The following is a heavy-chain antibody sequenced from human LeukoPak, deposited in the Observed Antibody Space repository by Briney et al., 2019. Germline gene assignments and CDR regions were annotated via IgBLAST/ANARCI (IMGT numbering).Heavy chain of an antibody. V-gene: IGHV3-74*01. CDR2: INEDGSIT. CDR1: GFTFRTYW. J-gene: IGHJ4*02. CDR3: GRDLGGRSGY. Sequence: GGSLRLSCAVSGFTFRTYWMHWVRQVPGEGLVWVSRINEDGSITNYADSVKGRFSISRDNAKNTLYLQMNSLRAEDTAVYYRGRDLGGRSGYWGQGTLVTVSS. D-gene: IGHD1-26*01.